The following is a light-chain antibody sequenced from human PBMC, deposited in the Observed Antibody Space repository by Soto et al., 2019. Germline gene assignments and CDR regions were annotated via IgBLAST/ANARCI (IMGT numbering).Light chain of an antibody. V-gene: IGKV3-15*01. CDR2: AAS. J-gene: IGKJ1*01. Sequence: EVVMTQSPATLSVSPGERATLSCRASQSVSNNLAWYQQKPGQAPRLLMYAASTRATGIPARFSGSRSGTEFTLTISSLQSEDFAVYYCQQDNNWPRTFGQGTKV. CDR1: QSVSNN. CDR3: QQDNNWPRT.